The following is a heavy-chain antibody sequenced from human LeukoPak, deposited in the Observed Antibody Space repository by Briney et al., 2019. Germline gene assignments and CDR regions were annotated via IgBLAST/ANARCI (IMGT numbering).Heavy chain of an antibody. CDR2: ISGSGGST. CDR3: AKDRGSGVLYYYGMDV. J-gene: IGHJ6*02. V-gene: IGHV3-23*01. CDR1: GFTFSSYA. D-gene: IGHD6-19*01. Sequence: GGSLRLSCAASGFTFSSYAMSWVRQAPGKGLEWVSAISGSGGSTYYADSVKGRFTISRDNSKNTLYLQMNSLRAEDTAVYYCAKDRGSGVLYYYGMDVWGQGTTVTVSS.